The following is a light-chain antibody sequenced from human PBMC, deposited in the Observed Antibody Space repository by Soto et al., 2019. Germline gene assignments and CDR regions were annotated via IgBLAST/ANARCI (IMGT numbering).Light chain of an antibody. J-gene: IGKJ3*01. V-gene: IGKV3D-20*01. CDR2: DTS. CDR3: QQYGSSLFT. CDR1: QRVSGGF. Sequence: QSPGTLSVSPGERATLYCGASQRVSGGFLAWYQQKPGLAPRLILYDTSFRATGIPDRFSGGGSGTDFTLTISRLEPEDFAVYYCQQYGSSLFTFGPGTNVDI.